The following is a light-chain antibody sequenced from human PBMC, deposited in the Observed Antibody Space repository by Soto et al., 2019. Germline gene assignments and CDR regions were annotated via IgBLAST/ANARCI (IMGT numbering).Light chain of an antibody. V-gene: IGLV1-44*01. J-gene: IGLJ3*02. CDR2: NNN. CDR3: AAWDDSLNGVV. CDR1: SSNIGSTT. Sequence: QSVLTQPPSASGTPGQRVTIACSGSSSNIGSTTVKWYQQLPGTAPKLLIYNNNQRPSGVPDRFSGSKSGTSASLAISGLQSEDEADYYCAAWDDSLNGVVFGGGTKLTGL.